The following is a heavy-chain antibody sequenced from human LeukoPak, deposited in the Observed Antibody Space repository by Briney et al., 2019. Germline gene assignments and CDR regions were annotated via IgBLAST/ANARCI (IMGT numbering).Heavy chain of an antibody. D-gene: IGHD1-1*01. CDR2: IYYSGST. V-gene: IGHV4-39*07. CDR1: GFTFSSYE. CDR3: ARVALERRWVYYYYYYMDV. Sequence: PGGSLRLSCAASGFTFSSYEMNWVRQPPGKGLEWIGSIYYSGSTYYNPSLKSRVTISVDTSKNQFSLKLSSVTAADTAVYYCARVALERRWVYYYYYYMDVWGKGTTVTVSS. J-gene: IGHJ6*03.